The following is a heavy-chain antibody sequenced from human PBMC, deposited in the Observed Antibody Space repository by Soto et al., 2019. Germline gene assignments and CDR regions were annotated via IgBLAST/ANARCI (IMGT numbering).Heavy chain of an antibody. CDR1: GYTFTDYY. CDR2: INPNSGTT. Sequence: QVQLVQSGAEVKKPGASVKVSCKASGYTFTDYYMHWLRQAPGQRLEWMGWINPNSGTTNYAQKFQGWVTMTRDTSITTVYMEVSRLRSDDTAVYYCARVPRGVYYGMDVWGQGTTVTVSS. D-gene: IGHD3-10*01. J-gene: IGHJ6*02. V-gene: IGHV1-2*04. CDR3: ARVPRGVYYGMDV.